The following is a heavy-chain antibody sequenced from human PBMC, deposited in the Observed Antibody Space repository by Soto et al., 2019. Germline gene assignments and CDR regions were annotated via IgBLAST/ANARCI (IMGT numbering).Heavy chain of an antibody. Sequence: QVQLVQSGAEVKKPGASVKVSCKASGYAFTDYYMHWVRQAPGQGLEWMGWINSKSGGTNLAQRFQGRVTMTRDTSISTTHLEVSRLRSDDTAIFYCARSDTDMAARYYGMDVWGQGTTVTVSS. V-gene: IGHV1-2*02. D-gene: IGHD5-18*01. J-gene: IGHJ6*02. CDR1: GYAFTDYY. CDR3: ARSDTDMAARYYGMDV. CDR2: INSKSGGT.